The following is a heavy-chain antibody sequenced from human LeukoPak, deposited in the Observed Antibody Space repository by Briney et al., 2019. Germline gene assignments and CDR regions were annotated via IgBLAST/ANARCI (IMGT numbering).Heavy chain of an antibody. D-gene: IGHD3-3*01. CDR2: IRSKADSYAT. Sequence: GGSLRLSCAASGFTFSGSAMHWVRQASGKGLEWVGRIRSKADSYATAYDVSVKGRFTISRDDSKNTAYLQMNSLKTEDTAVYYCTRQSATYYDLWSGYYKARGYYYYMDVWGKGTTVTVSS. CDR3: TRQSATYYDLWSGYYKARGYYYYMDV. CDR1: GFTFSGSA. V-gene: IGHV3-73*01. J-gene: IGHJ6*03.